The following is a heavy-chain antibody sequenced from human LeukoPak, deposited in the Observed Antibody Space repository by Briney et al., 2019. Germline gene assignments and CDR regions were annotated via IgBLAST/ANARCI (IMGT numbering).Heavy chain of an antibody. D-gene: IGHD3-22*01. V-gene: IGHV3-23*01. CDR3: AKVRSSGYYYDY. CDR2: ISDSSDDT. Sequence: PGGSLRLSCAASGFTLSNSGMNWVRQAPGKGLEWVSAISDSSDDTFYADSVKGRFTISRDNSKNTLYLQMNSLRAGDTAVYYCAKVRSSGYYYDYWGQGTLVTVSS. J-gene: IGHJ4*02. CDR1: GFTLSNSG.